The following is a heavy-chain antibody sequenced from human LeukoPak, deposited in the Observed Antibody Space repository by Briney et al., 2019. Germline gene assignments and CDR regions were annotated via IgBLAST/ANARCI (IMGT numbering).Heavy chain of an antibody. Sequence: ASVKVSCKASGYTFTSYGISLVRQAPGQGLEWMGWISAYNGNTNYAQKLQGRVTMTTDTSTSTAYMELRSLRSDDTAVYYCARDRFYCSSTSCYKAGFDHWGQGTLVTVSS. CDR1: GYTFTSYG. CDR3: ARDRFYCSSTSCYKAGFDH. V-gene: IGHV1-18*01. D-gene: IGHD2-2*02. CDR2: ISAYNGNT. J-gene: IGHJ4*02.